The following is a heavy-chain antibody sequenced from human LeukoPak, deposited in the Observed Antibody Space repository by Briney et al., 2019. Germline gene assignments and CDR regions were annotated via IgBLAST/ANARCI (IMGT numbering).Heavy chain of an antibody. CDR1: GYTFTRYA. CDR3: ARVGFGNAFDL. Sequence: ASVKVSCKASGYTFTRYAISWVRQAPAQGLEWMGWISTYTDNTNYAQKVQGRVTMTTDTSTSTAYMELRSLRSDNTAVYYCARVGFGNAFDLWGQGTMVTVSS. CDR2: ISTYTDNT. D-gene: IGHD3-16*01. J-gene: IGHJ3*01. V-gene: IGHV1-18*01.